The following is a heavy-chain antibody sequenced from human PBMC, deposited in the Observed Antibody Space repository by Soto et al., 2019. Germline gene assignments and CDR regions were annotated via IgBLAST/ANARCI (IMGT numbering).Heavy chain of an antibody. V-gene: IGHV1-69*02. CDR1: GGTFSSYT. Sequence: EASVKVSCKASGGTFSSYTISWVRQAPGQGLEWMGRIIPILGIANYAQKFQGRVTITADKSTSTAYMELSSLRSEDTAVYYCARITIFGVAKNWFDPWGQGTLVTVSS. D-gene: IGHD3-3*01. CDR3: ARITIFGVAKNWFDP. J-gene: IGHJ5*02. CDR2: IIPILGIA.